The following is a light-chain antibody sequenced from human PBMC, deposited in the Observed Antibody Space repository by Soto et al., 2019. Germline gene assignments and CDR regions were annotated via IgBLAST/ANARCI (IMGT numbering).Light chain of an antibody. CDR1: QTISTY. V-gene: IGKV1-39*01. CDR2: GTS. CDR3: QQSSITPLT. Sequence: DVQMTQSPSSLSASVGDRVVITCRASQTISTYLNWYRQKPGKAPELLIYGTSNLESGVPSRFSGSGSGTDFTLTISSLRPDDFATYFCQQSSITPLTFGGGTKVEIK. J-gene: IGKJ4*01.